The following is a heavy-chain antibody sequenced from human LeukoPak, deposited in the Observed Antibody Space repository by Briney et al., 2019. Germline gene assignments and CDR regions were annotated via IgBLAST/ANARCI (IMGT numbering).Heavy chain of an antibody. CDR3: ARWAPSTVTYDY. CDR1: GYTFTSYA. Sequence: ASVKVSCKASGYTFTSYAMHWVRQAPGQRLEWMGWINAGNGNTKYSQEFQGRVTITRDTSASTAYMELSSLRSEDMAVYYCARWAPSTVTYDYWGQGPLVTVSS. J-gene: IGHJ4*02. D-gene: IGHD4-17*01. CDR2: INAGNGNT. V-gene: IGHV1-3*03.